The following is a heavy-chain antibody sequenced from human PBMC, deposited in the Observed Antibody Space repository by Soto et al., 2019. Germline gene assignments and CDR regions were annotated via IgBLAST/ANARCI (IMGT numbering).Heavy chain of an antibody. D-gene: IGHD3-22*01. CDR3: ARCNDSSGWYYFDY. Sequence: GGSLRLSCAASGFTFSSYCMHWVRQAPGKGLEWVAVIWYDGSNKYYADSVKGRFTISRDNSKNTLYLQMNSLRAEDTAVYYCARCNDSSGWYYFDYWGQGTLVTVSS. V-gene: IGHV3-33*01. CDR1: GFTFSSYC. J-gene: IGHJ4*02. CDR2: IWYDGSNK.